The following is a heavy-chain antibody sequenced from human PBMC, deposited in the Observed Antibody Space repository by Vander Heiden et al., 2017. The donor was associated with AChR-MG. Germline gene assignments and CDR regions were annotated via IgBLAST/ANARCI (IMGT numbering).Heavy chain of an antibody. CDR1: GGSFSGYY. Sequence: QVQLQQWGAGLLKPSETLSLTCAVYGGSFSGYYWSWIRQPPGKGLEWIGEINHRGSTNYNPSLKSRVTISVDTSKNQFSLKLSSVTAADTAVYYCARARRYTYSVIGFDPWGQGTLVTVSS. V-gene: IGHV4-34*01. CDR2: INHRGST. J-gene: IGHJ5*02. CDR3: ARARRYTYSVIGFDP. D-gene: IGHD2-21*01.